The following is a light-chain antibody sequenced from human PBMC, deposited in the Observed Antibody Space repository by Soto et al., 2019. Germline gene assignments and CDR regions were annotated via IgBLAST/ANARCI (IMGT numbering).Light chain of an antibody. CDR1: QSLGSD. Sequence: EIMMSQSPGTLSLSPGDTATLSCRASQSLGSDLAWYQQKPGQAPRLLIYGASTRAAGIPDRISGSGSGTEFTLTISSMRSEDFAVYFCQQHYNGPRTFGQGTKVDIK. J-gene: IGKJ1*01. V-gene: IGKV3-15*01. CDR2: GAS. CDR3: QQHYNGPRT.